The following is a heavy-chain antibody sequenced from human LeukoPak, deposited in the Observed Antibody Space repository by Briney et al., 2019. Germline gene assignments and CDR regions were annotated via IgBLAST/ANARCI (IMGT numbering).Heavy chain of an antibody. CDR3: ARRTGDSYWYFDL. J-gene: IGHJ2*01. Sequence: TSETLSLTCTVSGGSFSSYYWNWIRQPPGKGLEWISYIYYTGSTNYNPSLQSRVTISVDTSKNQFSLKLSFVTAADTAVYYCARRTGDSYWYFDLWGRGTLVTVSS. CDR2: IYYTGST. V-gene: IGHV4-59*01. CDR1: GGSFSSYY. D-gene: IGHD7-27*01.